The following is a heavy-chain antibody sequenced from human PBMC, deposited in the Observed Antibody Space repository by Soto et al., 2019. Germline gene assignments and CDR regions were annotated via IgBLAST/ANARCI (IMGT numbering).Heavy chain of an antibody. J-gene: IGHJ6*02. V-gene: IGHV1-69*01. CDR1: GGTFSSYA. CDR2: IIPIFGTA. D-gene: IGHD3-16*01. Sequence: QVQLVQSGAEVKKPGYSVKVSCKASGGTFSSYAISWVRQAPGQGLEWMGGIIPIFGTANYAQKFQGRVTITADESTSTAYMELSSLRSEDTGVYYCASHLEPGEHYYYYGMDVWGQGTTVTVSS. CDR3: ASHLEPGEHYYYYGMDV.